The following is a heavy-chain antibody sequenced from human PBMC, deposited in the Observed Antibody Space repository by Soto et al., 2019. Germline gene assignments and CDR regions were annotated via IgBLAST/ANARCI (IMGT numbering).Heavy chain of an antibody. CDR2: IWYDGSNK. CDR3: ARTAQIGAFDI. D-gene: IGHD2-21*02. V-gene: IGHV3-33*01. J-gene: IGHJ3*02. CDR1: GFTFSSYG. Sequence: VGSLRLSCAASGFTFSSYGMHWVRQAPGKGLEWVAVIWYDGSNKYYADSVKGRFTISRDNSKNTLYLQMNSLRAEDTAVYYCARTAQIGAFDIWGQGTMVTVSS.